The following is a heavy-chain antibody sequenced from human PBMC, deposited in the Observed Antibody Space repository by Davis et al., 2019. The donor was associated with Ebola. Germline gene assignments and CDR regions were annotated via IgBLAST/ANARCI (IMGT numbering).Heavy chain of an antibody. D-gene: IGHD3-3*01. CDR1: GFTFSSYG. V-gene: IGHV3-33*01. CDR2: IWSDGSNK. J-gene: IGHJ6*02. Sequence: GESLKISCAASGFTFSSYGMHWVRQAPGKGLERVAVIWSDGSNKYYADSVKGRFTISRDNRTNTLYLQMNSLRAEDTAVYYCARGDFWSGYYQTYYYYYGMDVWGQGTTVTVSS. CDR3: ARGDFWSGYYQTYYYYYGMDV.